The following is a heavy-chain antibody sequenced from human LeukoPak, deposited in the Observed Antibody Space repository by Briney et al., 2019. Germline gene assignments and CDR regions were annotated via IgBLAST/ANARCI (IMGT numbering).Heavy chain of an antibody. Sequence: SETLSLTCTVSGGSISSSTYYWGWIRQSPGKGLEWIGSVHYSGGSYYSPSLKSRVTISLNTSKNQFSLKLSSVTAADTAVYYCARGTPVYTSRDFFLDYWGQGTLVSVSS. V-gene: IGHV4-39*07. CDR1: GGSISSSTYY. CDR3: ARGTPVYTSRDFFLDY. D-gene: IGHD3/OR15-3a*01. J-gene: IGHJ4*02. CDR2: VHYSGGS.